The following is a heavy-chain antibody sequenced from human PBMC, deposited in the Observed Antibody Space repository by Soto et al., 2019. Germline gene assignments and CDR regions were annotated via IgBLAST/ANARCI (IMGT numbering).Heavy chain of an antibody. CDR3: ARSPRSSPYFDY. Sequence: GESLKISCQCSGYTFSNFWIAWVRQLPGKGLEYMGIIYPGDSETRYSPSFHGKVTISADRSIGTAYLQWSSLEASDSAFYFCARSPRSSPYFDYWGQGALVTVS. J-gene: IGHJ4*02. V-gene: IGHV5-51*01. CDR1: GYTFSNFW. CDR2: IYPGDSET. D-gene: IGHD6-13*01.